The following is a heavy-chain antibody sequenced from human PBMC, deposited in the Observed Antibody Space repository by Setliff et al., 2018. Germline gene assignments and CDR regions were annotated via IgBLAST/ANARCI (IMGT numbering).Heavy chain of an antibody. D-gene: IGHD3-10*01. CDR3: FGAGTCSY. V-gene: IGHV3-7*01. CDR1: GFSFSNCW. J-gene: IGHJ4*02. CDR2: INPHASEK. Sequence: GGSLRLSCTASGFSFSNCWVSWVRQAPGKGLEWLASINPHASEKYYANSVKGRFTISRENAKNSLFLQMNSLRAEDTAVYYCFGAGTCSYWGQGTLVTVSS.